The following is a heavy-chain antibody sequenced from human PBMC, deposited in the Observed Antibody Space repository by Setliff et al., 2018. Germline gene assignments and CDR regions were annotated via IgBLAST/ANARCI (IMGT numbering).Heavy chain of an antibody. CDR2: IYYSGST. V-gene: IGHV4-31*03. J-gene: IGHJ4*02. CDR1: GGSISSGGYY. Sequence: SETLSLTCTVSGGSISSGGYYWSWIRQHPGKGLEWIGYIYYSGSTYYNPSLKGRVTISVDTSKNQFSLKLSSVTAADTAVYYCARVVSDYDFWSGYYTGGYFDYWGQGTLVTVSS. D-gene: IGHD3-3*01. CDR3: ARVVSDYDFWSGYYTGGYFDY.